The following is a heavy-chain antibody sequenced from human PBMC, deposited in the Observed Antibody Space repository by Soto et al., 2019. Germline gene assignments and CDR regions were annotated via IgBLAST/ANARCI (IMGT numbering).Heavy chain of an antibody. V-gene: IGHV1-3*05. CDR3: ASEGKEGTAMAHYYYGMDV. D-gene: IGHD5-18*01. Sequence: QVQLVQSGAEEKKPGASVKVSCKASGYTFTSYAMHWVRQAPGQRLEWMGWINAGNGNTKYSQKFQGRVTITRDTSASTAYMELSSLRSEDTAVYYCASEGKEGTAMAHYYYGMDVWGQGTTVTVSS. CDR2: INAGNGNT. CDR1: GYTFTSYA. J-gene: IGHJ6*02.